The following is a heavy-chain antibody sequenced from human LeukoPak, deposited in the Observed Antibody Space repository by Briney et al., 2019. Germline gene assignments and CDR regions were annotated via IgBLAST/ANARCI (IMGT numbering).Heavy chain of an antibody. V-gene: IGHV4-31*03. Sequence: KTSETLSLTCTVSGVSISSGGYYWSWIRQHPGKGLEWIGYIYYSGSTYYNPSLKSRVTISVDTSKNQFSLKLSSVTAADTAVYYCARDRQRYNCFDPWGQGTLVTVSS. CDR3: ARDRQRYNCFDP. J-gene: IGHJ5*02. CDR2: IYYSGST. CDR1: GVSISSGGYY.